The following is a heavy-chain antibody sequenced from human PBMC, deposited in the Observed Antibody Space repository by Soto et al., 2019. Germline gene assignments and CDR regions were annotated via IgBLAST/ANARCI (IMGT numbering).Heavy chain of an antibody. J-gene: IGHJ5*02. CDR1: GYTFTSYC. Sequence: ASVKVSCKASGYTFTSYCISWVRQAPGQGLEWMGWVSAYNGNTNYAQKLQGRVTMTTDTSTSTAYMELRSLRSDDTAVYYCARAAGGWYGNWFDPWGQGTLVTVSS. D-gene: IGHD6-19*01. V-gene: IGHV1-18*01. CDR3: ARAAGGWYGNWFDP. CDR2: VSAYNGNT.